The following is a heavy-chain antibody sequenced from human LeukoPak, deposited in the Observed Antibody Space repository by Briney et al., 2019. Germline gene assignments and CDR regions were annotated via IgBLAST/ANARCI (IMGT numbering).Heavy chain of an antibody. CDR1: GYTFTTYG. CDR2: ISTYNGNT. J-gene: IGHJ6*03. Sequence: GASVKVSCKASGYTFTTYGISWVRQAPGQGPEWMGWISTYNGNTNYAQKLQGRVTVTTDTSTSTAYMELRSLRSDDTAVYYCTRGDYMDVWGKGTTVTVSS. CDR3: TRGDYMDV. V-gene: IGHV1-18*01.